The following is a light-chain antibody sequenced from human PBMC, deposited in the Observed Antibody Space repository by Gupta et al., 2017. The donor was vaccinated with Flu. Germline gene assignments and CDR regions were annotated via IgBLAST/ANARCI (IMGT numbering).Light chain of an antibody. CDR1: QSISSY. V-gene: IGKV1-39*01. CDR2: AAS. CDR3: QQSYSTPPYS. J-gene: IGKJ2*03. Sequence: DIQMTQSPSSLSASVGYRVTITCRASQSISSYLNWYQQKPGNAPKLLIYAASSLQSGVPSRFSGSGSGTDFTLTISSLQPEDFATYYCQQSYSTPPYSFGQGTKLEIK.